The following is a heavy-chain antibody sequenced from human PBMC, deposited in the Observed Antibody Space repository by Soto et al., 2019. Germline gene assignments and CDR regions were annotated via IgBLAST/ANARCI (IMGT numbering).Heavy chain of an antibody. D-gene: IGHD6-6*01. Sequence: GGSLRLSCAASGFTFSSYGMHWVRQAPGKGLEWVAVIWYDGSNKYYADSVKGRFTISRDNSKNTLYLQMNSLRAEDTAVYYCARGHEYSSSSPFDYWGQGTLVTVSS. V-gene: IGHV3-33*01. J-gene: IGHJ4*02. CDR1: GFTFSSYG. CDR3: ARGHEYSSSSPFDY. CDR2: IWYDGSNK.